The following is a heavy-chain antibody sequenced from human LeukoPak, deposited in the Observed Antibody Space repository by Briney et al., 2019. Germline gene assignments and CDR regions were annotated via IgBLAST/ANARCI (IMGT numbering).Heavy chain of an antibody. J-gene: IGHJ4*02. CDR3: AREKGDIVLMVYAISDY. D-gene: IGHD2-8*01. CDR2: ISWNSGST. Sequence: PGRSLRLSCAASGFTFDDYTMHWVRQVPGKGLEWVSGISWNSGSTSYADSVKGRFTISRDNAKSTLYLQMNSLRAEDTAVYYCAREKGDIVLMVYAISDYWGQGTLVTVSS. CDR1: GFTFDDYT. V-gene: IGHV3-9*01.